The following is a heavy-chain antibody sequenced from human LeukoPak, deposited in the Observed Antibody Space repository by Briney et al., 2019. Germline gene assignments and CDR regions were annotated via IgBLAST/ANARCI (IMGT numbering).Heavy chain of an antibody. CDR2: IYYSGSP. Sequence: SETLSLTCTVSGGSISSSSYYWGWIRQPPGKGLEWIGTIYYSGSPYYNPSLKSRVTISVDTSKNQFSLRLTSVTAADTAVYYCARRYSNSWNEFDYWGQGTLVTVSS. J-gene: IGHJ4*02. V-gene: IGHV4-39*07. CDR3: ARRYSNSWNEFDY. CDR1: GGSISSSSYY. D-gene: IGHD6-13*01.